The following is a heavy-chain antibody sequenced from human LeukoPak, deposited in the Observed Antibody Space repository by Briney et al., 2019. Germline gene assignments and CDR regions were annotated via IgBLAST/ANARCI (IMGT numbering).Heavy chain of an antibody. J-gene: IGHJ6*03. CDR1: GVTFSSYA. V-gene: IGHV1-69*05. CDR3: ARSGRIGAGPNYYYYMDV. Sequence: ASVKVSCKASGVTFSSYAISWVRQAPGQGLEWMGGIIPIFGTANYAQKFQGRVTITTDESTSTAYMELSSLRSEDTAEYYCARSGRIGAGPNYYYYMDVWGKGTTVTVSS. D-gene: IGHD2-15*01. CDR2: IIPIFGTA.